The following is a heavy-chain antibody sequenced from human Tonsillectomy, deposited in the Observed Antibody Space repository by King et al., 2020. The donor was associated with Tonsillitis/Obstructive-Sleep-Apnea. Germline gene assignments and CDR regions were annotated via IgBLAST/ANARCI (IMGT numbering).Heavy chain of an antibody. CDR3: TTVGGWFYFYYMDV. D-gene: IGHD3-16*01. Sequence: VQLVESGGGLVKPGGSLRLSCAASGFTVSDAWMSWVRQAPGKGLEWVGRIKSKRDGGTTDYAASVKGRFTISRDDSENKLFLQMNSLKTEDTAVYYCTTVGGWFYFYYMDVWGTGTTVTVSS. CDR1: GFTVSDAW. J-gene: IGHJ6*03. CDR2: IKSKRDGGTT. V-gene: IGHV3-15*01.